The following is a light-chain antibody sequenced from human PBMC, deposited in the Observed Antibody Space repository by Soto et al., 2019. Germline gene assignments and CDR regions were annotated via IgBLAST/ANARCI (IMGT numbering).Light chain of an antibody. Sequence: QSALTQPASVSGSLGQSITISCTGTSNDVAYYDYVSWYQQHPGKAPKLMIYEVTNRPSGVSNRFSGSKSGNTASLTISGLQSADEADYYCSSYTTISTYVFGTGTKVTVL. CDR1: SNDVAYYDY. V-gene: IGLV2-14*01. CDR3: SSYTTISTYV. J-gene: IGLJ1*01. CDR2: EVT.